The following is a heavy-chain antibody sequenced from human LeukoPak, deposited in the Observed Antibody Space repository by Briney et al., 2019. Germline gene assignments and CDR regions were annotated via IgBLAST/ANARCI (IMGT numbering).Heavy chain of an antibody. CDR2: ISYDGGNQ. CDR1: GFTFSTYV. Sequence: TGGSLRLSCAASGFTFSTYVMHWVRQAPGKGLEWVALISYDGGNQYYADSVKGRFIISRDISKSTLYLQLNSLRPEDTAVYYCAMRAVAGSHFNYFDYWGQGTLVTVSS. D-gene: IGHD6-19*01. J-gene: IGHJ4*02. CDR3: AMRAVAGSHFNYFDY. V-gene: IGHV3-30*04.